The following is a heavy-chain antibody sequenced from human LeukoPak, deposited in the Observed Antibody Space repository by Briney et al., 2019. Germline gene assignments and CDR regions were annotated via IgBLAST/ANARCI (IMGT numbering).Heavy chain of an antibody. D-gene: IGHD1-26*01. CDR3: AKEAHKGPAAGELPDY. CDR2: ISGSGGST. Sequence: GGSLRLSCAASGFTFSSYSMNWVRQAPGKGLEWVSAISGSGGSTYYADSVKGRFTISRDNSKNTLYLQMNSLRAEDTAVYYCAKEAHKGPAAGELPDYWGQGTLVTVSS. CDR1: GFTFSSYS. V-gene: IGHV3-23*01. J-gene: IGHJ4*02.